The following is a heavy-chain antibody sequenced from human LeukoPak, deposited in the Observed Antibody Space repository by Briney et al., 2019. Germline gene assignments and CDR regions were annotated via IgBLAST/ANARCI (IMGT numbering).Heavy chain of an antibody. Sequence: GGSLRLSCAASGFTVSSNYMSWVRQAPGKGLEWVSVIYSGGSTYYADSVKGRFTISRDNSKNTLYLKMNSLRAEDTAVYYCARARQARSGFDYWGQGTLVTVSS. CDR2: IYSGGST. J-gene: IGHJ4*02. D-gene: IGHD3-3*01. CDR1: GFTVSSNY. CDR3: ARARQARSGFDY. V-gene: IGHV3-66*02.